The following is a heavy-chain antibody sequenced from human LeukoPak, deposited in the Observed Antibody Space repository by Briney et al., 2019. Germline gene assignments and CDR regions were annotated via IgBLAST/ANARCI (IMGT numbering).Heavy chain of an antibody. CDR3: AKFASPDSSSLDI. V-gene: IGHV3-30*18. D-gene: IGHD6-13*01. Sequence: GRSLRLSCAASGFTFSSYGMHRVRQAPGKGLEWVAVISDDGSNKYYADSVKGRFTISRDNSKNTLYLQMNSLRAEDTAVYYCAKFASPDSSSLDIWGQGTMVTVSS. J-gene: IGHJ3*02. CDR2: ISDDGSNK. CDR1: GFTFSSYG.